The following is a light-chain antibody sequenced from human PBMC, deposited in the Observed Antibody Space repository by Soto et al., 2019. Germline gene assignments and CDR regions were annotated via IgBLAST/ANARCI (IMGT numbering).Light chain of an antibody. V-gene: IGLV1-51*02. CDR3: GTWDSSLSAVV. CDR1: SSHIGNNY. CDR2: ANN. J-gene: IGLJ2*01. Sequence: QSVLTQPPSVSAAPGQKVTISCSGSSSHIGNNYVSWYQQLPETAPKLLIYANNKRPSGIPDRFSGSKSGTSATLGITGLQTGDEADYYCGTWDSSLSAVVFGGGTKVTVL.